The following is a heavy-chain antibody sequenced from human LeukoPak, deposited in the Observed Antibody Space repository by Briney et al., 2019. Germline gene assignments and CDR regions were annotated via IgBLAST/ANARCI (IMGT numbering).Heavy chain of an antibody. Sequence: ASVKVSCKASGYTFTSYAISWVRQAPGQGLEWMGGIIPIFGTANYAQKFQGRVTITEDESTSTAYMELSSLRSEDTAVYYCARDRDSSGYYYVWGQGTLVTVSS. CDR2: IIPIFGTA. CDR3: ARDRDSSGYYYV. V-gene: IGHV1-69*13. CDR1: GYTFTSYA. D-gene: IGHD3-22*01. J-gene: IGHJ4*02.